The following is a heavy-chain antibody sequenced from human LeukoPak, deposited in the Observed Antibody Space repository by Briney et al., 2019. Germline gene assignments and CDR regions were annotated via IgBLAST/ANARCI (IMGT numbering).Heavy chain of an antibody. V-gene: IGHV4-30-4*08. CDR3: ARGHYYDSRGDLDVGIF. D-gene: IGHD3-22*01. CDR2: IYYSGST. Sequence: PSETLSLTCTVSGGSISSGDYYWSWIRQPPGKGLEWIGYIYYSGSTYYNPSLKSRVTISVDTSKNQFSLKLSSVTAADTAVYYCARGHYYDSRGDLDVGIFWGQGTLVTVSS. CDR1: GGSISSGDYY. J-gene: IGHJ4*02.